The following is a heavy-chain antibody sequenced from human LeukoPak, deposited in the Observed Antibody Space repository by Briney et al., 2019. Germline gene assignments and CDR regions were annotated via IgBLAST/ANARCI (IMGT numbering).Heavy chain of an antibody. Sequence: GGSLRLSCAASGFTFSDHYMDWVRQAPGKGLEWVGRTRNKANSYTTEYAASVKGRFTISRDDSNNSLYLQMNSLKTEDTAVYYCARVVSLEWELGGSTGAFDPWGQGTLVTVSS. D-gene: IGHD1-26*01. CDR1: GFTFSDHY. J-gene: IGHJ5*02. CDR2: TRNKANSYTT. V-gene: IGHV3-72*01. CDR3: ARVVSLEWELGGSTGAFDP.